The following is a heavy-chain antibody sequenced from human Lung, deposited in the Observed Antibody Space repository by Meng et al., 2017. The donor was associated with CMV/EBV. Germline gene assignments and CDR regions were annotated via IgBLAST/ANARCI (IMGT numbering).Heavy chain of an antibody. CDR1: GFTFSSHS. Sequence: SCAVSGFTFSSHSMHWVRQAPGGGLVWVSHINSDSLSTNYADSVKGRFTISRDNAKDTLYLQVNSLRAEDTAVYYCAKGGWSRTSCLDFWGQGTXVT. D-gene: IGHD2-2*01. CDR2: INSDSLST. CDR3: AKGGWSRTSCLDF. V-gene: IGHV3-74*01. J-gene: IGHJ4*02.